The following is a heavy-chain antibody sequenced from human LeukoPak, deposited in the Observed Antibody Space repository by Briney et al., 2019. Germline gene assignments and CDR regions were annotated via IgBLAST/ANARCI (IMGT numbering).Heavy chain of an antibody. CDR1: GFTFINYA. CDR3: AKTSRGNSGYDSPFHY. D-gene: IGHD5-12*01. J-gene: IGHJ4*02. Sequence: GGSLRLSCAASGFTFINYAMSWVRQAPGKGLEWVSAVRGSGTDTYYADSVKGRFTISRDNSKNTLYLQMSSLRAEDTAIYYCAKTSRGNSGYDSPFHYWGQGTLVTVSS. CDR2: VRGSGTDT. V-gene: IGHV3-23*01.